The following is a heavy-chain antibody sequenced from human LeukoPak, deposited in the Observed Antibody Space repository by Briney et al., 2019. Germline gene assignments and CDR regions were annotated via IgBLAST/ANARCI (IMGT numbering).Heavy chain of an antibody. CDR1: GGSISSHY. J-gene: IGHJ4*02. CDR3: ARGYYYDSSGYPH. D-gene: IGHD3-22*01. Sequence: SETLSLTCTVSGGSISSHYWSWIRQPPGKGLEWIGYIYYSGSTNYNPSLKSRVTISVDTSKNQFSLKLSSVTAADTAVYYCARGYYYDSSGYPHWGQGTLVTVSS. CDR2: IYYSGST. V-gene: IGHV4-59*11.